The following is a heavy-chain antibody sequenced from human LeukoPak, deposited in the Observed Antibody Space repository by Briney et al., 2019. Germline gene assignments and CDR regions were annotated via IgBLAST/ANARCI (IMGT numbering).Heavy chain of an antibody. CDR2: IYYSGST. D-gene: IGHD5-24*01. J-gene: IGHJ3*02. Sequence: SETLSLTCTVSDGSISGYYWSWIRQPPGKGLEWIGYIYYSGSTNYNPSLKSRVTISVDTSKNQFSLKLSSVTAADTAVYYCARNRMATIVHDAYDIWGQGTMVTVSS. CDR1: DGSISGYY. V-gene: IGHV4-59*01. CDR3: ARNRMATIVHDAYDI.